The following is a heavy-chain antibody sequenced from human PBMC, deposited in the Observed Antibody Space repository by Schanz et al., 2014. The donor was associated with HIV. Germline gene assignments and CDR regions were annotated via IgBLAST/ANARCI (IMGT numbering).Heavy chain of an antibody. J-gene: IGHJ4*02. D-gene: IGHD3-22*01. CDR2: ISESGGRT. CDR1: GFNFNNYA. V-gene: IGHV3-23*04. CDR3: AKPEYDSRGNSQSHFDY. Sequence: EVQLVESGGGVVRPGGSLRLSCAASGFNFNNYAMTWVRQAPGKGLEWVSSISESGGRTYYADSVNGRFTISRDNSKNTLYLQMTTLRIDDTAVYYCAKPEYDSRGNSQSHFDYWGQGTLVTVSS.